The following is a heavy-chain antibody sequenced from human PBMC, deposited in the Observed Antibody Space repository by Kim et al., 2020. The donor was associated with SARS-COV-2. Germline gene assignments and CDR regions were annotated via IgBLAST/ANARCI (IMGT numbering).Heavy chain of an antibody. V-gene: IGHV1-18*01. D-gene: IGHD3-10*01. J-gene: IGHJ3*02. CDR1: GYTFTSYG. CDR2: ISAYNGNT. Sequence: ASVKVSCKASGYTFTSYGISWVRQAPGQGLEWMGWISAYNGNTNYAQKLQGRVTMTTDTSTSTAYMELRSLRSDDTAVYYCARDTQRWFGESHDAFDIWGQGTMVTVSS. CDR3: ARDTQRWFGESHDAFDI.